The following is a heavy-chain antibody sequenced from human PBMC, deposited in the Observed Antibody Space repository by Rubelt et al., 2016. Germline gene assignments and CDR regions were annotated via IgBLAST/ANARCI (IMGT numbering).Heavy chain of an antibody. CDR3: TRAVSGSYRPFEI. CDR1: GFTFSSYA. Sequence: EVQLLESGGDLVQPGGSLRLSCAASGFTFSSYAMSWVRQTPGKGLEWVSGISWNGAGIGYADSVEGRFSISRDYAKNSVHLQMNSLRVEDTALYHCTRAVSGSYRPFEIWGQGTMVTVSS. V-gene: IGHV3-20*01. CDR2: ISWNGAGI. J-gene: IGHJ3*02. D-gene: IGHD1-26*01.